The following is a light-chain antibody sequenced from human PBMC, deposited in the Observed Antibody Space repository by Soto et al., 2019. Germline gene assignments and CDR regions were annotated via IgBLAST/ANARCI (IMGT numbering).Light chain of an antibody. J-gene: IGKJ1*01. Sequence: LFTYSPSTLSLYPGERATLSCRASQSVSAYLAWYQQKPGQAPRLLIYDASNRATGVSPRFSGSGSGTDFTLTISSLEPEDFAVYYCQQRRNRPLLTFGQGTRVDIK. V-gene: IGKV3-11*01. CDR2: DAS. CDR3: QQRRNRPLLT. CDR1: QSVSAY.